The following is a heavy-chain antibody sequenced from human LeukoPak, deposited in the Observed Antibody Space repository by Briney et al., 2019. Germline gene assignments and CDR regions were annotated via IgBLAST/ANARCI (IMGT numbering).Heavy chain of an antibody. D-gene: IGHD6-13*01. V-gene: IGHV3-7*01. CDR2: IKQDGSEK. CDR1: GFTFSSYW. CDR3: AREWQGGIAAAGTRIEGDY. Sequence: GGSLRLSCAASGFTFSSYWMHWVRQAPGKGLEWVANIKQDGSEKNYVDSVKGRFTISRDNAENSLFLQMNSLRVEDTAVYYCAREWQGGIAAAGTRIEGDYWGQGTLVAVSS. J-gene: IGHJ4*02.